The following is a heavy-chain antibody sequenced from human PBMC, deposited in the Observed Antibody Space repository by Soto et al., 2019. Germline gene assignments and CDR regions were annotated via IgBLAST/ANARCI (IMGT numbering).Heavy chain of an antibody. V-gene: IGHV1-3*01. Sequence: ASVKVSCKASGYTFTSYAMHWVRQAPGQRLEWIGWINAGNGNTKYSQKFQGRVTITRDTSASTAYMELSSLRSEDTVVYYCARGAMVRGVIPVPHFDYWGQGTLVTVSS. CDR1: GYTFTSYA. J-gene: IGHJ4*02. CDR3: ARGAMVRGVIPVPHFDY. D-gene: IGHD3-10*01. CDR2: INAGNGNT.